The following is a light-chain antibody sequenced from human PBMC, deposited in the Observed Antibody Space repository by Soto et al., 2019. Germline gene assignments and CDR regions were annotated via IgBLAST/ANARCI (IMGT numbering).Light chain of an antibody. V-gene: IGLV2-8*01. CDR3: CSYAGSNNVV. CDR2: EVS. CDR1: SSDVGTYNY. Sequence: QSVLTQPPSASGSLGQSVTISCTGTSSDVGTYNYVSWYQQHPGKAPKLMIYEVSDRPSGVPDRFAGSKSGNTASLTVSGLQAEDEADYYCCSYAGSNNVVFGGGTKLTVL. J-gene: IGLJ2*01.